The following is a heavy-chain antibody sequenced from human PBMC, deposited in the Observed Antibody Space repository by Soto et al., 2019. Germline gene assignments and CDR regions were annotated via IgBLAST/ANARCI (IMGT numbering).Heavy chain of an antibody. Sequence: GASVKGSCKASGYTFTGYYMHWVRQAPGQGLEWMGWINPNSGGTNYAQKFQGWVTMTRDTSISTAYMELSRLRSDDTAVYYCARFPVVPAAMAGYYYGMDVWGQGTTVTVSS. CDR3: ARFPVVPAAMAGYYYGMDV. V-gene: IGHV1-2*04. CDR2: INPNSGGT. D-gene: IGHD2-2*01. CDR1: GYTFTGYY. J-gene: IGHJ6*02.